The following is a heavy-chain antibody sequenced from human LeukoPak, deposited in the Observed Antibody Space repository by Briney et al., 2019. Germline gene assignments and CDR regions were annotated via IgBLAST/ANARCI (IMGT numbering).Heavy chain of an antibody. J-gene: IGHJ4*02. Sequence: PGGSLRLSCVVSGFTFSNYWMSWVRQATGKGLEWVANIKQDGSEKLYVDSVKGRFTISRDNAKNSLYLQMNSLRVEDTAVYYCARSPDGFDYWGQGTLLTVSS. CDR2: IKQDGSEK. CDR3: ARSPDGFDY. CDR1: GFTFSNYW. D-gene: IGHD5-24*01. V-gene: IGHV3-7*03.